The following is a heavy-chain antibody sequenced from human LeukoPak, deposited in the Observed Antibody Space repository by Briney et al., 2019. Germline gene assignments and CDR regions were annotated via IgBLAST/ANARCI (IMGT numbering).Heavy chain of an antibody. CDR1: GVSISSSSYY. CDR2: IYYSGST. D-gene: IGHD2-15*01. V-gene: IGHV4-39*01. J-gene: IGHJ5*02. CDR3: ARLDPTGGYCSGGSCYSLAFGWFDP. Sequence: SETLSLTCTVSGVSISSSSYYWGWIRQPPGKGLEWIGSIYYSGSTYYNPSLKSRVTISVDTSKNQFSLKLSSVTAADTAVYYCARLDPTGGYCSGGSCYSLAFGWFDPWGQGTLVTVSS.